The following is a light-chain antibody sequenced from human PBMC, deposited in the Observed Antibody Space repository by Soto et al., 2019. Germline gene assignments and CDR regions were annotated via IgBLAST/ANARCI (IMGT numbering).Light chain of an antibody. CDR3: QQYNSYSWT. V-gene: IGKV1-5*01. J-gene: IGKJ1*01. CDR1: QSISSW. CDR2: DDS. Sequence: DMQRTQSPSTLSASVGDRVTVTCLARQSISSWLAWYQQKPGKAPKLLIYDDSILERGVPSRFCGSGSGAAFHLTISSLQTDDFATYYCQQYNSYSWTFGHGTQVQIK.